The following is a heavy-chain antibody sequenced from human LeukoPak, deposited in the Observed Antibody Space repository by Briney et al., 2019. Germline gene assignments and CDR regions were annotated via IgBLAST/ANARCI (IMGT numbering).Heavy chain of an antibody. CDR1: GFTFSDYY. CDR3: ASPGEGYCSGGNCYYFDY. V-gene: IGHV3-11*04. J-gene: IGHJ4*02. Sequence: PGGSLRLSCAVSGFTFSDYYMSWIRQAPGKGLEWVSYISSSGSTMYYADSVKGRFTISRDNAKNSLYLQMNNLRAEDTAVYYCASPGEGYCSGGNCYYFDYWGQGTLVTVSS. CDR2: ISSSGSTM. D-gene: IGHD2-15*01.